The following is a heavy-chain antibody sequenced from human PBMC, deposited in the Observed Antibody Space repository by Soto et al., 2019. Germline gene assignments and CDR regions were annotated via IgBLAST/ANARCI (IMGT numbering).Heavy chain of an antibody. V-gene: IGHV3-15*01. D-gene: IGHD2-2*01. CDR3: TTRWGSTSFSHYYYGMDV. J-gene: IGHJ6*02. CDR1: GFTFSNAW. Sequence: GSLRLSCAASGFTFSNAWMSCVRQAPGKGLEWVCRIKSQTDGGPTDYAAPVKGRFTISREESKNTLYLQRNSVKPEDTAVYYCTTRWGSTSFSHYYYGMDVWGQGTTVTVSS. CDR2: IKSQTDGGPT.